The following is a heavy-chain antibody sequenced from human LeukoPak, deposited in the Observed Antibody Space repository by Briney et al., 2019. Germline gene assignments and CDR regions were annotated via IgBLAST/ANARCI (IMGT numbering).Heavy chain of an antibody. Sequence: SETLSLTCTVSGGSISSYYWSWIRQPAGKGLEWIGRIYTSGSTNYNPSLKSRVTISVDTSKNQFSLKLSSVTAADTAVYYCARDNPYNNWFDPWGQGTLVTVSS. CDR2: IYTSGST. V-gene: IGHV4-4*07. D-gene: IGHD1-1*01. CDR1: GGSISSYY. J-gene: IGHJ5*02. CDR3: ARDNPYNNWFDP.